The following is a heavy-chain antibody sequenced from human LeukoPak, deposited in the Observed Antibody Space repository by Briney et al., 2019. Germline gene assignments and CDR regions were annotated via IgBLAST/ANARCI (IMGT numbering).Heavy chain of an antibody. J-gene: IGHJ3*02. CDR1: GTSIRSGSYY. CDR2: MYIGGRT. CDR3: ASFWSGYSIHDAFDI. Sequence: PSETLSLTCTVTGTSIRSGSYYWNWIRQAAGKGLEWIGRMYIGGRTTYNPALKSRVTISLDTTENQFSLRLSSVTAADTAVYYCASFWSGYSIHDAFDIWGQGTMVTVSS. V-gene: IGHV4-61*02. D-gene: IGHD3-3*01.